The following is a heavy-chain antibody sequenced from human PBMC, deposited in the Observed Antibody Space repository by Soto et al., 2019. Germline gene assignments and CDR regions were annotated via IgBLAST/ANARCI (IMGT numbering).Heavy chain of an antibody. CDR2: ISYDGSNK. CDR3: ARDRFVVVVAATPSFDYYGMDV. Sequence: QVQLVESGGGVVQPGRSLRLSCAASGFTFSSYAMHWVRQAPGKGLEWVAVISYDGSNKYYADSVKGRFTISRDNSKNTLYLQMNSLRAEDTAVYYCARDRFVVVVAATPSFDYYGMDVWGQGTTVTVSS. V-gene: IGHV3-30-3*01. D-gene: IGHD2-15*01. J-gene: IGHJ6*02. CDR1: GFTFSSYA.